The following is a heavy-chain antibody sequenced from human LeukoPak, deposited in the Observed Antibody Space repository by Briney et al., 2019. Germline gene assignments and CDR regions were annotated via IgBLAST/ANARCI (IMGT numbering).Heavy chain of an antibody. CDR1: GYTFTGYY. J-gene: IGHJ6*03. Sequence: GASVKVSCKASGYTFTGYYMHWVRQATGQGLEWMGWMNPNSGNTGYAQKFQGRVTMTRNTSISTAYMELSSLRSEDTAVYYCARGYGSGSYRPLSSYYMDVWGKGTTVTISS. D-gene: IGHD3-10*01. CDR3: ARGYGSGSYRPLSSYYMDV. CDR2: MNPNSGNT. V-gene: IGHV1-8*02.